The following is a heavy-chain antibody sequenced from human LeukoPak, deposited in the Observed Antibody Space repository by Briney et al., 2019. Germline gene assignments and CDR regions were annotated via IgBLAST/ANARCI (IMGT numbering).Heavy chain of an antibody. CDR2: IFPSGGEI. CDR1: GFTFSTFA. J-gene: IGHJ4*02. CDR3: AKRDGYSYGYYFDY. Sequence: PGGSLRLSCAASGFTFSTFAMVWVRQPPGKGLEWVSSIFPSGGEIHYADSVRGRFTISRDNSKSTLSLQMNSLRAEDTAVYYCAKRDGYSYGYYFDYWGQGTLVTVSS. V-gene: IGHV3-23*01. D-gene: IGHD5-18*01.